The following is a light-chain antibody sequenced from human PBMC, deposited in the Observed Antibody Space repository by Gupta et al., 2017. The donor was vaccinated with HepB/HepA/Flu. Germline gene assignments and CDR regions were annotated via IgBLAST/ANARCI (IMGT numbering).Light chain of an antibody. Sequence: VGDRVTITCRASQRIGNWLAWYQQKPGKAPKFLIYEASSLESGVPSGFSGSGSGTEFTLTISSLQPDDIATYYCQQEHSYPITFGQGTRLEIK. CDR2: EAS. J-gene: IGKJ5*01. V-gene: IGKV1-5*03. CDR3: QQEHSYPIT. CDR1: QRIGNW.